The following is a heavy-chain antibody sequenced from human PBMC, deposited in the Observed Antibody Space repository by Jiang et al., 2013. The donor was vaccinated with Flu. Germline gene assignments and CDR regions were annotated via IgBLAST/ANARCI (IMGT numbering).Heavy chain of an antibody. CDR3: ASMYSSSWYGY. D-gene: IGHD6-13*01. CDR2: IYSGGST. V-gene: IGHV3-66*01. Sequence: QLLESGGGLVQPGGSLRLSCAASGFTVSSNYMSWVRQAPGKGLEWVSVIYSGGSTYYADSVKGRFTISRDNSKNTLYLQMNSLRAEDTAVYYCASMYSSSWYGYWGQGTLVTVSS. CDR1: GFTVSSNY. J-gene: IGHJ4*02.